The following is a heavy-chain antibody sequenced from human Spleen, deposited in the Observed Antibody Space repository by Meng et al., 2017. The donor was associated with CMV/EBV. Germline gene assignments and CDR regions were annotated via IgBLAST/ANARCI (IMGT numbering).Heavy chain of an antibody. CDR3: AREYSGATTNWFDY. J-gene: IGHJ4*02. Sequence: SAYTFTGHYLHWVRQAPGQGLEWMGWIYPASGGTKYAQNFQGRVTMTSDTSISTAYMELSSLRYEDTAVYYCAREYSGATTNWFDYWGQGTLVTVSS. V-gene: IGHV1-2*02. CDR1: AYTFTGHY. CDR2: IYPASGGT. D-gene: IGHD1-26*01.